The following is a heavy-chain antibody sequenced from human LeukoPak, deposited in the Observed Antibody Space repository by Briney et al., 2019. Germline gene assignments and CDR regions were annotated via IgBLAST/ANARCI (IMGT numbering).Heavy chain of an antibody. J-gene: IGHJ4*02. D-gene: IGHD5-18*01. CDR3: ARTWIPVPFDY. V-gene: IGHV4-39*01. Sequence: SETLSLTCAVSGGSVSSSSYSWGWIRQPPGRGLEWIGTKYFTGSAYYSPSLKSRVTISVDTSKNQFSLKLSSVTAADTAVYYCARTWIPVPFDYWGQGTLVTVSS. CDR1: GGSVSSSSYS. CDR2: KYFTGSA.